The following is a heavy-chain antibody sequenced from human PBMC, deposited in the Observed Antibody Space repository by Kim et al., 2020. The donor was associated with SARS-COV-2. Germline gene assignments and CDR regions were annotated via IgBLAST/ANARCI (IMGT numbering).Heavy chain of an antibody. CDR3: ARRGLGNWYFDL. V-gene: IGHV1-18*04. CDR2: ISAYSGHT. J-gene: IGHJ2*01. Sequence: ASVKVSCKASGYTFPSFGITWVRQVPGQGLEGMGWISAYSGHTNYAQKLQGRVSMTTDTSTSTAYMELRSLRSDDTAIYYCARRGLGNWYFDLWGRGTLVTVSS. D-gene: IGHD3-9*01. CDR1: GYTFPSFG.